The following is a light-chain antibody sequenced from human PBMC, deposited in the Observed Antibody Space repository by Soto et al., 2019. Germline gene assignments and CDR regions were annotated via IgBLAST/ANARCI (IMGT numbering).Light chain of an antibody. V-gene: IGKV3-15*01. CDR1: QTVGDN. J-gene: IGKJ1*01. CDR3: QQYNNWPLGT. CDR2: GAS. Sequence: ETAMTQSPVTLSLSPGERATLSCRASQTVGDNVAWYRQKPGQPPSLLIYGASTRAPGVPARFSGSGSGTDFILTISSLQSEEFGFYYCQQYNNWPLGTFGQGTRVEI.